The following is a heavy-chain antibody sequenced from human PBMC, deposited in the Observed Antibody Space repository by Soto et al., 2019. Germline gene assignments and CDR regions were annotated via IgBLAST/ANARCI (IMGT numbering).Heavy chain of an antibody. V-gene: IGHV3-33*03. CDR2: VWYDGSKK. CDR3: ANTLTGPTDY. Sequence: QVQVVESGGGEVQPGRSLRLSCAASGFTFSSYVMQWVRQAPGKGLEWVADVWYDGSKKYYADSVKGRFTISRDNSKNTVDLQMNNLRREDTAVYFCANTLTGPTDYWGQGTRVTVSS. J-gene: IGHJ4*02. D-gene: IGHD1-20*01. CDR1: GFTFSSYV.